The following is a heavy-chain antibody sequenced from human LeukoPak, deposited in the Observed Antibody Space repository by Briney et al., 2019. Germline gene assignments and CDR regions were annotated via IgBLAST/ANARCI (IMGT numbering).Heavy chain of an antibody. Sequence: GGSLRLSCAASGFIFSTYGMHWVRQAPGKGLEWLAVISDDGNNKDYADSVKGRFTISRDNSKNTLYLQMNSLRAEDTAVYYCAKAGAVVVVAAKYFDYWGQGTLVTVSS. CDR1: GFIFSTYG. J-gene: IGHJ4*02. D-gene: IGHD2-15*01. V-gene: IGHV3-30*18. CDR2: ISDDGNNK. CDR3: AKAGAVVVVAAKYFDY.